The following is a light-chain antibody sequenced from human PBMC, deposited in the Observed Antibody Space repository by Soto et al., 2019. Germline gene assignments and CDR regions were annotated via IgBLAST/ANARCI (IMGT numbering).Light chain of an antibody. J-gene: IGKJ1*01. CDR1: QSVSHN. Sequence: EIVMTQSPATLSVSPGERATLSCRASQSVSHNLAWYQQKPGQAPTLLISGSSTRATGIPARFSGSGSGTEFTLTISSLQSEDFAVYYWQLYKNWPPWTIGQVNNV. CDR3: QLYKNWPPWT. V-gene: IGKV3-15*01. CDR2: GSS.